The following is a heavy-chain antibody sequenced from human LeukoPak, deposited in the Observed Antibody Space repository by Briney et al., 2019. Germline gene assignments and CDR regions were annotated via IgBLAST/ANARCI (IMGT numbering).Heavy chain of an antibody. D-gene: IGHD3-10*01. CDR2: INPSGGFT. Sequence: ASVKVTFKASGYTFTANYIHWVRQAPGQGLEWMGIINPSGGFTRNAQKFQGRLTLTSDTSATTVSMELTSLRSEDTAVYYCARMVWGVPDDAFDIWGQRTMVTVSS. V-gene: IGHV1-46*01. J-gene: IGHJ3*02. CDR1: GYTFTANY. CDR3: ARMVWGVPDDAFDI.